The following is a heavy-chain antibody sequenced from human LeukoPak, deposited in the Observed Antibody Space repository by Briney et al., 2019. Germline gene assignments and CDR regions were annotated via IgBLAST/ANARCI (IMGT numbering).Heavy chain of an antibody. J-gene: IGHJ4*02. D-gene: IGHD3-3*01. V-gene: IGHV4-34*01. CDR3: AREAIYGDYD. CDR1: GGSFSGYY. CDR2: INHSGST. Sequence: SETLSLTCAVYGGSFSGYYWSWIRQPPGKGLEWIGEINHSGSTNYNPSLKSRVTISVDTSKNQFSLKLSSVTAADTAVYYCAREAIYGDYDWSQGTLVTVSS.